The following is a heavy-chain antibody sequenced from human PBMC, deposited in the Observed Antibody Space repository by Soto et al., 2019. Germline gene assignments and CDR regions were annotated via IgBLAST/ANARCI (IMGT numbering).Heavy chain of an antibody. Sequence: ASLKVSCKASGYTFNSYGISWVRQAPGQGLEWMGWISAYNGNTNYAQKLQGRVTMTTDTSTSTAYMELRSLRSDDTAVYYCARERYSSSWTDYYYYGMDVWGQGTTVTVSS. CDR2: ISAYNGNT. CDR1: GYTFNSYG. CDR3: ARERYSSSWTDYYYYGMDV. J-gene: IGHJ6*02. D-gene: IGHD6-13*01. V-gene: IGHV1-18*01.